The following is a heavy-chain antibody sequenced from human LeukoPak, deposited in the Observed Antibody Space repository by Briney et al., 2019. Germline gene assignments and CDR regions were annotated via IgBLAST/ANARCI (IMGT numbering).Heavy chain of an antibody. V-gene: IGHV3-30-3*01. CDR2: ISNDGGDK. CDR1: GFSFSTYG. J-gene: IGHJ6*02. D-gene: IGHD3-9*01. CDR3: ASDSSVTIFISPLVDV. Sequence: GGSLRLSCAASGFSFSTYGMHWLRQAPGKGLEWVAVISNDGGDKYYADSVRGRFTISRDNSEITLSLQMNSLRTEDTAVYYCASDSSVTIFISPLVDVWGQGTTVTVSS.